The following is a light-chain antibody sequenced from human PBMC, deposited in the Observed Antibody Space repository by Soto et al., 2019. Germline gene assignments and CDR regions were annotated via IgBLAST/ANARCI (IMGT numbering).Light chain of an antibody. V-gene: IGKV3-15*01. CDR1: QSVSSN. Sequence: EIVMTQCPATLSVSPGEGATLSFRASQSVSSNLAWYQQKPGQAPRLLIYGASTRATNIPARFSGSGSGTEFTLTISSLQSEDFAVYYCQQYNKWPTFGQGTKVDI. CDR2: GAS. CDR3: QQYNKWPT. J-gene: IGKJ1*01.